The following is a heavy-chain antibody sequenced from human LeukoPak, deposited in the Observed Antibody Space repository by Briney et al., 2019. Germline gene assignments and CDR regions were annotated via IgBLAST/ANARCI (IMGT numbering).Heavy chain of an antibody. Sequence: PGGSLRLSCAASEFTFSTYSMNWVRQAPGKGLEWVSSISSGSTYIYYADSVNGRFTISRDNSKNTLYLQMNSLRAEDTAIYYCAKNGDRGAYCSGGSCYPYYYYYIDVWGKGTTVTISS. CDR1: EFTFSTYS. CDR2: ISSGSTYI. D-gene: IGHD2-15*01. CDR3: AKNGDRGAYCSGGSCYPYYYYYIDV. J-gene: IGHJ6*03. V-gene: IGHV3-21*04.